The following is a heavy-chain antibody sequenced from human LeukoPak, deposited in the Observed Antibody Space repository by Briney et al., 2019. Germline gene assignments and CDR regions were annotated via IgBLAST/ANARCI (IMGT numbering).Heavy chain of an antibody. CDR1: GFTFSSYS. CDR2: ISSSSSYI. J-gene: IGHJ4*02. V-gene: IGHV3-21*04. CDR3: AKDIWDYYDSSGTLNFDY. Sequence: PGGFLRLSCAASGFTFSSYSMNWVRQAPGKGLEWVSSISSSSSYIYYADSVKGRFTISRDNAKSSLYLQMNSLRAEDTALYYCAKDIWDYYDSSGTLNFDYWGQGTLVTVSS. D-gene: IGHD3-22*01.